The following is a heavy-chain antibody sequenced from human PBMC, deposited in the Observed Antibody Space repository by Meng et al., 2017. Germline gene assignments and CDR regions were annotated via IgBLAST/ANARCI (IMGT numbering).Heavy chain of an antibody. CDR1: GFTFGDYA. J-gene: IGHJ6*02. V-gene: IGHV3-49*03. CDR2: IRSKAYGGTT. D-gene: IGHD4-23*01. Sequence: GESLKISCTASGFTFGDYAMSWLRQAPGKGLEWVGFIRSKAYGGTTEYAASVKGRFTISRDDSKSIAYLQMNSLKTEDTAVYYCTRVVSTVVTRYYYYGMDVWGQGTTVTVSS. CDR3: TRVVSTVVTRYYYYGMDV.